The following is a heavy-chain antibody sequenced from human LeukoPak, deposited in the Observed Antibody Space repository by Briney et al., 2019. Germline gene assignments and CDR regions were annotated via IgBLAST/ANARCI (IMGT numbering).Heavy chain of an antibody. D-gene: IGHD3-22*01. V-gene: IGHV4-39*01. CDR3: ARRRYYDGSGYLE. J-gene: IGHJ1*01. CDR1: GDSVSRSDSY. Sequence: SETLSLTCTVSGDSVSRSDSYWDWIRQPPGKGLEWIGTIYHSGRTYYSPSLKSRVTMSVDPSNNQFSLNLRSVTAADTAVYYCARRRYYDGSGYLEWGQGTLLSVSS. CDR2: IYHSGRT.